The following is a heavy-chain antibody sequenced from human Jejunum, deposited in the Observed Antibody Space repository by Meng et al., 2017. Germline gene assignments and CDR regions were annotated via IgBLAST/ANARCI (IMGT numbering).Heavy chain of an antibody. D-gene: IGHD1-26*01. Sequence: GGSLRLSCAASGFIFSNYWMSWVRQAPGKGLEWVANIKQDGSEKNYVDSVKGRFTISRDNAKNSLYLQMNSLRAEDTAVYYCVRGKGWVDYWGQGTLVTGSS. CDR2: IKQDGSEK. J-gene: IGHJ4*02. CDR3: VRGKGWVDY. V-gene: IGHV3-7*01. CDR1: GFIFSNYW.